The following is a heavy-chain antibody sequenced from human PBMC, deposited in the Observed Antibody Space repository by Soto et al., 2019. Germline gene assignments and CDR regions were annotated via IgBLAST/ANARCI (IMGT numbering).Heavy chain of an antibody. CDR3: ARAVENPPGRFLEWLFDYYYGMDV. J-gene: IGHJ6*02. CDR1: GYTFTSYG. D-gene: IGHD3-3*01. CDR2: ISAYNGNT. V-gene: IGHV1-18*01. Sequence: GASVKVSFKASGYTFTSYGISWVRQAPGQGLEWMGWISAYNGNTNYAQKLQGRVTMTTDTSTSTAYMELRSLRSDDTAVYYCARAVENPPGRFLEWLFDYYYGMDVWGQGTTVTVSS.